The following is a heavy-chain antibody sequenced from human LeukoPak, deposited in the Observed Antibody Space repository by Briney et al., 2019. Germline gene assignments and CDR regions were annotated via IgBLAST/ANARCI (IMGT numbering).Heavy chain of an antibody. CDR3: ARWYSSSGYLDY. J-gene: IGHJ4*02. D-gene: IGHD6-6*01. CDR1: GYSISSGYY. CDR2: IYHSGNT. Sequence: SETLSLTCAVSGYSISSGYYWGWLRQPPGKGLEWIGSIYHSGNTNYNPSLKSRVTISVDTSKNQFSLKVSSVTAAGTALYYCARWYSSSGYLDYWGQGTLVTVSS. V-gene: IGHV4-38-2*01.